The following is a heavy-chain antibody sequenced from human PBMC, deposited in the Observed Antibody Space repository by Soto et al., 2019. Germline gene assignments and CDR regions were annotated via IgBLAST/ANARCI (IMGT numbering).Heavy chain of an antibody. CDR2: ISFDGSLK. CDR1: GFTFDSHT. CDR3: ARTYSSSWNYLDY. Sequence: QVQLVESGGGVVQPGRSLRLSCTASGFTFDSHTMHWVRQSPDKGLEWVALISFDGSLKYDSDSVKGRFSISRDNSKNTVFLEMNSLRPEDTAVYYCARTYSSSWNYLDYWGQGVQVIVSS. J-gene: IGHJ4*02. V-gene: IGHV3-30*04. D-gene: IGHD6-13*01.